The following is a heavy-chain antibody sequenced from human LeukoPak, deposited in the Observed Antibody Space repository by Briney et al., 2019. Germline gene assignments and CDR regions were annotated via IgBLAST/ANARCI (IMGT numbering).Heavy chain of an antibody. Sequence: SETLSLTCAVYVGSFSGYYWSWIRQPPGKGLEWIGEINHSGSTNYNPSLKSRGTISVDTSKNQVSVKLSSVTAADTAVYYCARGNSGYGSDVWGKGTTVTVSS. CDR2: INHSGST. V-gene: IGHV4-34*01. CDR1: VGSFSGYY. D-gene: IGHD5-12*01. J-gene: IGHJ6*04. CDR3: ARGNSGYGSDV.